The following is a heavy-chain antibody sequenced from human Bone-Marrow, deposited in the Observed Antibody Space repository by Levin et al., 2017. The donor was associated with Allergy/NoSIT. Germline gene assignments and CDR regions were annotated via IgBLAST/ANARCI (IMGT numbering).Heavy chain of an antibody. J-gene: IGHJ4*02. CDR1: GFTFSSFS. Sequence: GESLKISCAASGFTFSSFSMNWVRQAPGKGLEWVSYISSSSSTIYYTDSVKGRFTISRDNAKNSLYLQMNSLRDEDTAVYYCAFLSIAAAGTPFDYWGQGTLVTVSS. CDR3: AFLSIAAAGTPFDY. D-gene: IGHD6-13*01. CDR2: ISSSSSTI. V-gene: IGHV3-48*02.